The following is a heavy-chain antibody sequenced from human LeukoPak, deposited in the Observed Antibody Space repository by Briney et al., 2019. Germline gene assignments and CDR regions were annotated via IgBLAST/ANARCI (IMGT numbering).Heavy chain of an antibody. CDR1: GGTFSSYA. Sequence: GASVTVSCKASGGTFSSYAISWVRQAPGQGLEWMGGIIPIFGTANYAQKFQGRVTITTDESTSTAYMELSSLRSEDTAVYYCATRHGGLYGGSSLAYYFDYWGQGTLVTVSS. CDR3: ATRHGGLYGGSSLAYYFDY. J-gene: IGHJ4*02. V-gene: IGHV1-69*05. CDR2: IIPIFGTA. D-gene: IGHD6-6*01.